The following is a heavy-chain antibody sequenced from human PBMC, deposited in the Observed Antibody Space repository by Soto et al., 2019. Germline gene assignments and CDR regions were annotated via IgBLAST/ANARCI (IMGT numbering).Heavy chain of an antibody. CDR3: ARPGYSNYGAGVDV. Sequence: EVQLVESGGGLVQPGGSLRLSCAASGFTFSVYWMHWVRQAPGKGLVWVSRIDSDGSTTSYADSVKGRFTISRDNAKSTLYLQMNSLRAEDRAVYYCARPGYSNYGAGVDVWGQGTTVTVSS. CDR1: GFTFSVYW. D-gene: IGHD4-4*01. J-gene: IGHJ6*02. CDR2: IDSDGSTT. V-gene: IGHV3-74*01.